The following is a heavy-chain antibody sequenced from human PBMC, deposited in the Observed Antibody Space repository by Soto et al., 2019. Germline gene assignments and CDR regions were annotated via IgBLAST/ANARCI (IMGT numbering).Heavy chain of an antibody. J-gene: IGHJ5*02. CDR3: AKSFCSSSSCFFLWVDP. CDR2: ISSTTNYI. Sequence: EVQLVESGGGLVKPGGSLRLSCAASGFTFTRYSMNWVRQAPGKGLEWVSSISSTTNYIYYGDSMKGRFTISRDNAKNTLFLEMNDLRVDDTATYYCAKSFCSSSSCFFLWVDPWGPGTLVTVSS. V-gene: IGHV3-21*04. D-gene: IGHD2-2*01. CDR1: GFTFTRYS.